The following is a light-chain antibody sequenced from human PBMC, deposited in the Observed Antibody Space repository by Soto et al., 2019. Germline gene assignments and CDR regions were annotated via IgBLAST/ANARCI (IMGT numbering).Light chain of an antibody. V-gene: IGKV3-20*01. CDR3: QQYGDSPWT. CDR1: QSVGNSY. Sequence: ELVLTQSPGTLSLSPGETATLSCRASQSVGNSYLAWYQQKPAQAPRLLIYDTSSRATGIPDRFSGSGSGRDFTLTISRLEPEDFAVYYCQQYGDSPWTFGQGTKVEIK. J-gene: IGKJ1*01. CDR2: DTS.